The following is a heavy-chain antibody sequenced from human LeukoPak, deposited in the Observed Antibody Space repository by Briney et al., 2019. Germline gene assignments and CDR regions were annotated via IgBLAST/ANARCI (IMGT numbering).Heavy chain of an antibody. CDR3: ARATYYSGSSGYFLY. Sequence: PGGSLRLSCAASGFTFSDYYMSWIRQAPGKGLEWVSYITSSGSTIYYADSVKGRFTISRDNAKNSLYLQMNSLRAEDTAAYYCARATYYSGSSGYFLYWGQGTLVTVSS. CDR1: GFTFSDYY. CDR2: ITSSGSTI. J-gene: IGHJ4*02. D-gene: IGHD3-22*01. V-gene: IGHV3-11*01.